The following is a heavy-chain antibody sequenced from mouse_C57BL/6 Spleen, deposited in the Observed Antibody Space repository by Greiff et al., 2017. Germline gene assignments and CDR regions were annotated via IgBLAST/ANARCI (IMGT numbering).Heavy chain of an antibody. CDR2: ISDGGSYT. D-gene: IGHD3-3*01. J-gene: IGHJ2*01. CDR1: GFTFSSYA. Sequence: EVMLVESGGGLVKPGGSLKLSCAASGFTFSSYAMSWVRQTPEKRLEWVATISDGGSYTYYPDNFKGRVTISRDNAKNNLYLQMSHLKSEDTAMYYCARDRAPWTGFGDWGQGTTLTVAS. CDR3: ARDRAPWTGFGD. V-gene: IGHV5-4*01.